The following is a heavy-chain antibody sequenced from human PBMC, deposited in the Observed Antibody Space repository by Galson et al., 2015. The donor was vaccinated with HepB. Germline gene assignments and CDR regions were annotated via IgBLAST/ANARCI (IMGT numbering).Heavy chain of an antibody. D-gene: IGHD2/OR15-2a*01. Sequence: SETLSLTCTVSGGSVNIGSDYWSWIRQPPGKGLEWIGYIYYSGSTKYNPSLESRVTISIDTSRNHFSLKLTSVTAADTAVYYCARTRIYYYDMDVWGQGTTVTVSS. CDR3: ARTRIYYYDMDV. CDR1: GGSVNIGSDY. J-gene: IGHJ6*02. V-gene: IGHV4-61*03. CDR2: IYYSGST.